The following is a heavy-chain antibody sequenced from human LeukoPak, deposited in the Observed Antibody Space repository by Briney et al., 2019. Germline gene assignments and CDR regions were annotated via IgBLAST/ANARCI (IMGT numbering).Heavy chain of an antibody. D-gene: IGHD3-22*01. V-gene: IGHV4-4*07. CDR3: ARDGAITMIVVASFDY. J-gene: IGHJ4*02. CDR2: FYSGGSA. CDR1: GGSISSYY. Sequence: SETLSLTCTVSGGSISSYYWSWIRQPAGKGLEWIGRFYSGGSADYNPSLKSRVTMSVDTSKNQFSLKLSSVTAADTAVYYCARDGAITMIVVASFDYWGQGTLVTVSS.